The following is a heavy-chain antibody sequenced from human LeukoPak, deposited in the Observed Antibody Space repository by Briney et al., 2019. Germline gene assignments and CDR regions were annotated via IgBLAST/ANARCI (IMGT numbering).Heavy chain of an antibody. J-gene: IGHJ5*02. V-gene: IGHV1-69*13. CDR2: IIPIFGTA. Sequence: SVKVSCKASGYTFTSYYMHWVRQAPGQGLEWMGGIIPIFGTANYAQKFQGRVTITADESTSTAYMELSSLRSEDTAVYYCARLGYSYGSGWFDPWGQGTLVTVSS. D-gene: IGHD5-18*01. CDR3: ARLGYSYGSGWFDP. CDR1: GYTFTSYY.